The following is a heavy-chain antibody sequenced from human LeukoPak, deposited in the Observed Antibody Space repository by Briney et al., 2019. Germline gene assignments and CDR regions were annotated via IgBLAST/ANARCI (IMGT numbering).Heavy chain of an antibody. V-gene: IGHV3-53*01. CDR3: ARREPSGRYYIN. D-gene: IGHD1-26*01. CDR1: GFTISSNY. J-gene: IGHJ4*02. Sequence: AGGALRIFCGASGFTISSNYMRWGRPGPGEGLGGGVVIYSSGSTYYADAVKGRFTISRENSKNTLYLQMNSLRAEDTAVYYCARREPSGRYYINWGQGTLVTVSS. CDR2: IYSSGST.